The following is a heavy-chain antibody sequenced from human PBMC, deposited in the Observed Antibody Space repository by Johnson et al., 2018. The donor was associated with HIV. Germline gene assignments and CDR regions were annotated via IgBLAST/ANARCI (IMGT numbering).Heavy chain of an antibody. CDR3: AKDQGTVPRRDDAFDI. Sequence: QVQLVESGGGVVQPGRSLRLSCAASGFTFSSYAMHWVRQAPGKGLEWVAVISYDRSNNYYADSVKGRFTISRDNSKNTLYLQMNSLRAEDTAVYYCAKDQGTVPRRDDAFDIWGQGTVVTVSS. D-gene: IGHD4-17*01. V-gene: IGHV3-30-3*02. CDR1: GFTFSSYA. J-gene: IGHJ3*02. CDR2: ISYDRSNN.